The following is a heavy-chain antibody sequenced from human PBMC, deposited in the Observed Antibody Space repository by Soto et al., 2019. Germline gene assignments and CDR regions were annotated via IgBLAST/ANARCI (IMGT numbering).Heavy chain of an antibody. CDR3: ARVLDY. J-gene: IGHJ4*02. Sequence: SETLSLTCAVSGGSISSGGYSWSWIRQPPGKGLEWIGYIYHSGSIYYNPSLKSRVTISVDRSKNQFSLKLSSVTAADTAVYYCARVLDYXGQVTLVTVSS. CDR2: IYHSGSI. D-gene: IGHD1-26*01. CDR1: GGSISSGGYS. V-gene: IGHV4-30-2*01.